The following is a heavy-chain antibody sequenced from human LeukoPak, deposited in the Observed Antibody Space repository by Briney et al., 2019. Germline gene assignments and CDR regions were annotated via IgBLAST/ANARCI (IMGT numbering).Heavy chain of an antibody. V-gene: IGHV3-23*01. CDR2: ISSGGGAT. CDR3: PKSRIAATDNAFDM. D-gene: IGHD6-13*01. Sequence: GGSLRLSCAASGFTLNKYGMTWVRQAPGKGLEWVSGISSGGGATHYADSVKGRFTISRDNSKNTVFLQMSSLRVEDTAIYFCPKSRIAATDNAFDMWGQGTMDT. J-gene: IGHJ3*02. CDR1: GFTLNKYG.